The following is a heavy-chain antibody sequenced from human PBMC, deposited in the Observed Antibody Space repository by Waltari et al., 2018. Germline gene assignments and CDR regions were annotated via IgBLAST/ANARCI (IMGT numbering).Heavy chain of an antibody. Sequence: QVQLVQSGAEVTKPGASVKVSCKTSGYALTHFGISGVRQAPGQGLEWVGGISAYNGNTNSAQKLQGRVTMTTDRTTTTAYMELRSLRSDDTAVYYCARRVAAADPYYFSGMDVWGQGTTVTVTS. J-gene: IGHJ6*02. D-gene: IGHD6-25*01. CDR1: GYALTHFG. CDR3: ARRVAAADPYYFSGMDV. CDR2: ISAYNGNT. V-gene: IGHV1-18*01.